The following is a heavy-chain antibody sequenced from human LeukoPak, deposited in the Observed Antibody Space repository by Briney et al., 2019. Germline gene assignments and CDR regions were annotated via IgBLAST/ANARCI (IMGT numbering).Heavy chain of an antibody. CDR1: GFTFSNYA. CDR2: ISYDGSNK. Sequence: GGSLRLSCAASGFTFSNYAIHWVRQAPGKGLEWVAVISYDGSNKCYADSVKGRFTISRDNSKNTLYLQMNSLTPEDTAVYYCTTRAGYYRSFDYWGQGTLVTVSS. D-gene: IGHD3-22*01. J-gene: IGHJ4*02. CDR3: TTRAGYYRSFDY. V-gene: IGHV3-30-3*01.